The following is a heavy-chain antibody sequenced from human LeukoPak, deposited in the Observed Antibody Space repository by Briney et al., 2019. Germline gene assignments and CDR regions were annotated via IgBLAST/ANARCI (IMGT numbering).Heavy chain of an antibody. CDR3: ARGAAYRYYYYYMDV. CDR1: GFTFSSYG. CDR2: IWYDGSNK. V-gene: IGHV3-33*01. Sequence: GRSLRLSCAASGFTFSSYGMHWVRQAPGKGLEWVAVIWYDGSNKYYADSVKGRFTISRDNSKNTLYLQMNSLRAEDTAVYYCARGAAYRYYYYYMDVWGKGTTVTVSS. J-gene: IGHJ6*03. D-gene: IGHD4-11*01.